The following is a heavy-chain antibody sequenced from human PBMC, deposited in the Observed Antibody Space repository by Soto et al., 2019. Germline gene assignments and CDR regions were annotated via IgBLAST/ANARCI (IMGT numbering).Heavy chain of an antibody. CDR2: INTYNGDT. V-gene: IGHV1-18*01. Sequence: QVELVQSGAEVKKPGASVKASCKASGYTFTRYGISWVRQAPGQGLEWIGWINTYNGDTSYAQNLQGSVTMNTDTPTSTAYMELRSLRSDDTAVYYCARDEYGGDSGYAMDVWGQGTTVTVSS. D-gene: IGHD2-21*02. J-gene: IGHJ6*02. CDR1: GYTFTRYG. CDR3: ARDEYGGDSGYAMDV.